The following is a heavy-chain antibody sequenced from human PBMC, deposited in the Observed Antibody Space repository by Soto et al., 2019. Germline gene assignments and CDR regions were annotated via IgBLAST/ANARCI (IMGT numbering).Heavy chain of an antibody. D-gene: IGHD2-2*01. CDR3: ARNSPPMVRCSSTSCYSNYFDY. J-gene: IGHJ4*02. Sequence: PSETLSLTCTVSGGSISSYYWSWIRQPPGKGLEWIGYIYYSGSTNYNPSLKSRVTISVDTSKNQFSLKLSSVTAADTAVYYCARNSPPMVRCSSTSCYSNYFDYWGRGTLVTVSS. V-gene: IGHV4-59*01. CDR1: GGSISSYY. CDR2: IYYSGST.